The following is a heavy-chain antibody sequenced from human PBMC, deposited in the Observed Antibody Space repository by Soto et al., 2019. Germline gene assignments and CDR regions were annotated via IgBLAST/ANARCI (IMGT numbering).Heavy chain of an antibody. CDR2: ISSSSSTI. CDR1: GFTFSSYS. D-gene: IGHD3-22*01. J-gene: IGHJ4*02. V-gene: IGHV3-48*01. Sequence: EVQLVESGGGLVQPGGSLRLSCAASGFTFSSYSMNWVRQAPGKGLEWVSYISSSSSTIYYADSVKGRFTISRDNAKNSLYLQMNGLRAEDTAVYYCARTYYYDSSGYYSSWGQGTLVTVSS. CDR3: ARTYYYDSSGYYSS.